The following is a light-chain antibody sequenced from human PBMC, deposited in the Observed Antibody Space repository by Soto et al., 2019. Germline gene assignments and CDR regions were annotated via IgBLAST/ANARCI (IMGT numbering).Light chain of an antibody. J-gene: IGKJ5*01. Sequence: EIVLTQSPATLSLSPGERATLSCRASQSVSSYLAWYQQKPGQAPRLLIYDASNRATGIPARFSGSGSRTEFTLTIADLQPDDFGTYYCQQSLTMPITFGHGTQLEIK. CDR2: DAS. CDR1: QSVSSY. V-gene: IGKV3-11*01. CDR3: QQSLTMPIT.